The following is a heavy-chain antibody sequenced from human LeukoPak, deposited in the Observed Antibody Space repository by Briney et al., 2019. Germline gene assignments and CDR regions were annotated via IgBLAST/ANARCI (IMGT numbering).Heavy chain of an antibody. J-gene: IGHJ4*02. Sequence: GGSLRLSCAASGFTLSTYGMHWVRQAPGKGLEWVAMISHDGNSKQYADFAKGRFTISRDNSKNTLYLQMNSLTTEDTAVYHCAKEGFDSWGQGTLVTVSS. CDR2: ISHDGNSK. CDR3: AKEGFDS. CDR1: GFTLSTYG. V-gene: IGHV3-30*18.